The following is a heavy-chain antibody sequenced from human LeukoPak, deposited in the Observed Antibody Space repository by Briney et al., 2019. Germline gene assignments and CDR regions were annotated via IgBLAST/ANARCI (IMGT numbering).Heavy chain of an antibody. CDR1: GGSIRSYY. V-gene: IGHV4-59*08. J-gene: IGHJ3*02. CDR3: ARHPPSYKGAFDI. CDR2: IYYSGNT. Sequence: SETLSLTCTVSGGSIRSYYWSWIRQPPGKGLEWIGYIYYSGNTNYNPSLKSRVTISVDTSKNQFSLKLNSVTAADTAVYYCARHPPSYKGAFDIWGQGTMVTVSS. D-gene: IGHD1-20*01.